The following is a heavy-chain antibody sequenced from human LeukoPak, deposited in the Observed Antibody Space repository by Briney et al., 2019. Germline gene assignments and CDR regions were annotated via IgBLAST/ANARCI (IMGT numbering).Heavy chain of an antibody. Sequence: SETLSLTCTVSDGSISSSGYYWGWIRQPPGKGLEWIGNIYYSGSTYYNPSLKSRVTISVDTSKNQFSLKVTSVTAADTAVYYCARLVDYYDSSGYSYYYYNMDVWGEGTTVTVSS. V-gene: IGHV4-39*01. CDR1: DGSISSSGYY. J-gene: IGHJ6*03. CDR3: ARLVDYYDSSGYSYYYYNMDV. CDR2: IYYSGST. D-gene: IGHD3-22*01.